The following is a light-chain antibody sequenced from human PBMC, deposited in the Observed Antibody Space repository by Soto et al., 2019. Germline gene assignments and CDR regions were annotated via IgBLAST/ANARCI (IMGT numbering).Light chain of an antibody. J-gene: IGLJ1*01. CDR1: SRDIDAYDY. CDR2: EVN. V-gene: IGLV2-11*01. Sequence: QSVLTQPRSVSGSPGQSVAISCTGTSRDIDAYDYVSWYQQHPGKAPKLLISEVNKRPSGVSYRFSGSKAGNTASLTISGLQVEDEADYYCCSFAGSYYVFGTGTKLTVL. CDR3: CSFAGSYYV.